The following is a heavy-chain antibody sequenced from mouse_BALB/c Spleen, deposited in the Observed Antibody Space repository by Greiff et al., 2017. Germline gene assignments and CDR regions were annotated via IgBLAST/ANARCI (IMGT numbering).Heavy chain of an antibody. CDR2: IYPGSGNT. J-gene: IGHJ1*01. CDR1: GYTFTDYY. V-gene: IGHV1-77*01. Sequence: QVQLQQSGAELARPGASVKLSCKASGYTFTDYYINWVKQRTGQGLEWIGEIYPGSGNTYYNEKFKGKATLTADKSSSTAYMQLSSLTSEDSAVYFCARGDFDVWGAGTTVTVSS. CDR3: ARGDFDV.